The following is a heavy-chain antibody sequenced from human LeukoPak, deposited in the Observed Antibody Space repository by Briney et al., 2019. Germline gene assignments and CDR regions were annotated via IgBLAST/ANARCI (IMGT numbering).Heavy chain of an antibody. V-gene: IGHV1-8*03. CDR3: ARARRYYYGSGSYTLGY. CDR1: GYTFTSYD. D-gene: IGHD3-10*01. J-gene: IGHJ4*02. Sequence: APVKVSCKASGYTFTSYDINWVRQATGQGLEWIGWMNPNSGNTGYAQKFQGRVTITRNTSISTAYMELSSLRSEDTAVYYCARARRYYYGSGSYTLGYWGQGTLVTVSS. CDR2: MNPNSGNT.